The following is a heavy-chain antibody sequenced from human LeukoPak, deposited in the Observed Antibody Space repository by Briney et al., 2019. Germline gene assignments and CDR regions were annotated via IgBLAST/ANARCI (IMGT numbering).Heavy chain of an antibody. V-gene: IGHV3-23*01. CDR2: ISGSGGST. CDR3: AETSSWELPKLYYFDY. D-gene: IGHD1-26*01. CDR1: GFTFSSYA. J-gene: IGHJ4*02. Sequence: PGGSLRLSCAASGFTFSSYAMSWVRQAPGKGLEWVSAISGSGGSTYYADSVKGRFTISRDNSKNTLYLQMNSLRAEDTAVYYCAETSSWELPKLYYFDYWGQGTLVTVSS.